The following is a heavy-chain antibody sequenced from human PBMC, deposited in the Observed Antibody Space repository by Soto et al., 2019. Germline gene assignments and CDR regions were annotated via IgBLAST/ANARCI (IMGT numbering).Heavy chain of an antibody. J-gene: IGHJ5*02. CDR3: ARGHPFTIFGVVIPTRGNWFDP. CDR2: MNPNSGNT. V-gene: IGHV1-8*01. Sequence: GASVKVSCKASGYTFTSYDINWVRQATGQGLEWMGWMNPNSGNTGYAQKFQGRVTMTRNTSISTACMELNSLRSEDTAVYYCARGHPFTIFGVVIPTRGNWFDPWGQGTLDTVSS. D-gene: IGHD3-3*01. CDR1: GYTFTSYD.